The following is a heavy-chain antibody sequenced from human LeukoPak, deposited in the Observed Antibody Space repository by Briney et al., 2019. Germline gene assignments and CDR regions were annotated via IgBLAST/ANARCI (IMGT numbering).Heavy chain of an antibody. D-gene: IGHD3-10*01. CDR3: ARGRDMVRGVQQFDY. Sequence: SETLSLTCAVSGGSISSSNCWSWVRQPPGKGLQWLGEIYHSGSTNYNPSLKSRVTISVDKSKNQFSLKLSSVTAADTAVYYCARGRDMVRGVQQFDYWGQGTLVTVSS. CDR1: GGSISSSNC. CDR2: IYHSGST. J-gene: IGHJ4*02. V-gene: IGHV4-4*02.